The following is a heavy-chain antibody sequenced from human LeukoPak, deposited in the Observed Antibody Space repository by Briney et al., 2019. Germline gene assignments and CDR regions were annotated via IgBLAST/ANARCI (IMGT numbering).Heavy chain of an antibody. J-gene: IGHJ3*02. CDR3: ARDGPGGGAFDI. V-gene: IGHV3-20*04. Sequence: GRSLRLSCAASGFTFDDYAMHWVRQAPGKGLEWVSGINWNGGSTGYADSVKGRFTISRDNAKNSLYLQMNSLRAEDTALYYCARDGPGGGAFDIWGQGTMVTVSS. D-gene: IGHD3-10*01. CDR2: INWNGGST. CDR1: GFTFDDYA.